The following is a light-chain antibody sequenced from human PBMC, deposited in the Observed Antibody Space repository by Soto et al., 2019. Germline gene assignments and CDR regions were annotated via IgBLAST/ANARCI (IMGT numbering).Light chain of an antibody. V-gene: IGKV1-5*03. Sequence: DIQMTQSPSTLSASVGDRVIITCRASQSISSWLAWYQQKPGKAPDLLIYRASTLKTGIPSRFSGSGSGTEFTHNISSLQPDDFATYYCQQYDRASWTFGPGTKVEIK. CDR1: QSISSW. CDR3: QQYDRASWT. CDR2: RAS. J-gene: IGKJ1*01.